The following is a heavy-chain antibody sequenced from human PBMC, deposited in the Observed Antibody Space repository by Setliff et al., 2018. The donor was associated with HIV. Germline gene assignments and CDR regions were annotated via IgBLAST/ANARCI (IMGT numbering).Heavy chain of an antibody. CDR3: ARTSYSSTWYLREPFDS. CDR1: GGSFSDYY. Sequence: PSETLSLTCAVYGGSFSDYYWTWIRQPPGKGLEWIGEINHGGSTNYNPSLRSRVTISIDTSKNQFSLKVNSVTAADTAVYYCARTSYSSTWYLREPFDSWGQGTLVTVSS. D-gene: IGHD6-13*01. V-gene: IGHV4-34*01. CDR2: INHGGST. J-gene: IGHJ4*02.